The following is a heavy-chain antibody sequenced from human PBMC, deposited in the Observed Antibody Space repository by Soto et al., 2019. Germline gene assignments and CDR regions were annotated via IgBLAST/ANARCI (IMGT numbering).Heavy chain of an antibody. CDR2: IYWDDDK. CDR1: WFSLPTCGGG. V-gene: IGHV2-5*02. D-gene: IGHD1-26*01. CDR3: ALNSGYDYMDV. Sequence: SGPTPGKPQQNLTPAWTLPWFSLPTCGGGVGWVRQPPGKALEWLALIYWDDDKRYSPSLKSRLTITKDTSKNQVVLTMTNMDPVDTATYYCALNSGYDYMDVWGKGTTVTVSS. J-gene: IGHJ6*03.